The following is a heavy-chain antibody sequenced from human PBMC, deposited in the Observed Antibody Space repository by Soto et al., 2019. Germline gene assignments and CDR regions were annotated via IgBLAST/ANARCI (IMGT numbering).Heavy chain of an antibody. CDR3: ARVPSP. V-gene: IGHV4-30-2*01. CDR1: GGSISSGGYS. Sequence: QLQLQESGSGLVKPSQTLSLTCAVSGGSISSGGYSWSWIRQPPGKGLEWIGYIFPSGSTYYKPSLKSRVTTPVDRSTNQFSLKLSSVTAADTAVYYCARVPSPWGQGTLVTVAS. J-gene: IGHJ5*02. CDR2: IFPSGST.